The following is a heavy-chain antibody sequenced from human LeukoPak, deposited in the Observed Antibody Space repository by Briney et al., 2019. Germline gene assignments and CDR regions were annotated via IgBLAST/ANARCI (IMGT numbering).Heavy chain of an antibody. D-gene: IGHD2-15*01. Sequence: SETLSLTCSVSVDSISTSGHCWGWIRQPPGKGLEWLATIYYTGSAYYNPSLKSRVAISADTSKNQFSLKLSSVTAADTAVYYCARGPNIYCTDGSCPRNYFDYWGQGTLVTVSS. J-gene: IGHJ4*02. CDR2: IYYTGSA. V-gene: IGHV4-39*07. CDR1: VDSISTSGHC. CDR3: ARGPNIYCTDGSCPRNYFDY.